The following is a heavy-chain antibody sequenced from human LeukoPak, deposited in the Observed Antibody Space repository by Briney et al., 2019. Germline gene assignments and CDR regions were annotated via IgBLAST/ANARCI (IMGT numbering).Heavy chain of an antibody. CDR3: ARDPLWGYRPYYFDY. V-gene: IGHV3-30*04. CDR2: ISYDGSNK. J-gene: IGHJ4*02. CDR1: GFTFSSYA. D-gene: IGHD2-21*01. Sequence: QPGGSLRLSCAASGFTFSSYAMHWVRQAPGEGLEWVAVISYDGSNKYYADSVKGRFTISRDNSKNTLYLQMNSLRAEDTAVYYCARDPLWGYRPYYFDYWGQGTLVTVSS.